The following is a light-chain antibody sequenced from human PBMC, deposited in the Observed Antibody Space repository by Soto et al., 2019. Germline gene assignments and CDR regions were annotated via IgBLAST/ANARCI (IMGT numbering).Light chain of an antibody. Sequence: EIVLTQSPGTLSLSPGEIATLSCRASQSVSNNYLAWYQQKPGQAPRLLIYGASNRATGIPDRFSGSGSGTDFTLTISRLEPEDFAVYYCQQCGSSGTFGQGTKVDI. CDR2: GAS. CDR3: QQCGSSGT. J-gene: IGKJ1*01. CDR1: QSVSNNY. V-gene: IGKV3-20*01.